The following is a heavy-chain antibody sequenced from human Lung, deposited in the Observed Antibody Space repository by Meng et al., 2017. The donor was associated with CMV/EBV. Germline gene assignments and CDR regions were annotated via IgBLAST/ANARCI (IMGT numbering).Heavy chain of an antibody. CDR2: IYYSGST. CDR1: GGSISSSSYY. Sequence: SETLSLXXTVFGGSISSSSYYWGWIRQPPGKGLEWIGSIYYSGSTYYNPSLKSRVTISVDTTKNQFSLKLSSVTAADTAVYYYARALKSYCSSTSCYINWFDPWGQGXLVTVSS. CDR3: ARALKSYCSSTSCYINWFDP. V-gene: IGHV4-39*07. D-gene: IGHD2-2*02. J-gene: IGHJ5*02.